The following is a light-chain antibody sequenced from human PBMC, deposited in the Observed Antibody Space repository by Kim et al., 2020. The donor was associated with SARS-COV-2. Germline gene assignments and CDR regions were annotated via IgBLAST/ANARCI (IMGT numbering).Light chain of an antibody. Sequence: SASVGDRVTYTCRASQGISDYLAWYQQKPGKVPRLMIYGTSTLQSGVPFRFRGSGSGTDFTLTITSLQPEDVATYYCQKYDSGPYTFGQGTKLEI. J-gene: IGKJ2*01. CDR3: QKYDSGPYT. CDR1: QGISDY. CDR2: GTS. V-gene: IGKV1-27*01.